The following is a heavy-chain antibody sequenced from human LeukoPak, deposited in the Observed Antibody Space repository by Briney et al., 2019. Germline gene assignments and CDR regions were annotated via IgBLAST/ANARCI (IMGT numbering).Heavy chain of an antibody. CDR1: GFTFSDYY. V-gene: IGHV3-11*04. Sequence: GGSLRLSCAASGFTFSDYYMSWIRQAPGKGLECISYISSSGSAIYYADSVKGRFTTSRDKAKNSLFLQMNSLRAEDTAVYYCARVESGSGSYFYYYMDVWGKGTTVTVSS. CDR3: ARVESGSGSYFYYYMDV. CDR2: ISSSGSAI. D-gene: IGHD3-10*01. J-gene: IGHJ6*03.